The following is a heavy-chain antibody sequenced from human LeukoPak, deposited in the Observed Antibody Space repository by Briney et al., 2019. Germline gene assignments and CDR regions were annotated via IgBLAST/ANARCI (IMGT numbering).Heavy chain of an antibody. CDR1: GYTFSDYY. CDR3: ARDRSTLGYRQFDY. D-gene: IGHD5-18*01. V-gene: IGHV1-2*02. CDR2: INPNRGDA. J-gene: IGHJ4*02. Sequence: ASVKVSCKASGYTFSDYYIHWVRLAPGQGLEWMGWINPNRGDAMYVQRFQDRVTMTWDTSINTAYMDLSSLTSDDTALYYCARDRSTLGYRQFDYWGQGTLVIVSS.